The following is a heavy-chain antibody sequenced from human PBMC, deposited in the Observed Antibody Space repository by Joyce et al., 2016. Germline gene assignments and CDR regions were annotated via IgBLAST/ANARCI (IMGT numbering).Heavy chain of an antibody. D-gene: IGHD4-17*01. Sequence: EVQLVESGGGLIQPGGSLRLSCAASGFSVSSNYMTWVRQAPGEGLECVSVIYTGGDTYYADYVKGRFTISRDNSKNSLYLEMNSLTADDTAVYYCARSRLNGDLDYWGQGTLVTVSS. CDR2: IYTGGDT. CDR3: ARSRLNGDLDY. CDR1: GFSVSSNY. V-gene: IGHV3-53*01. J-gene: IGHJ4*02.